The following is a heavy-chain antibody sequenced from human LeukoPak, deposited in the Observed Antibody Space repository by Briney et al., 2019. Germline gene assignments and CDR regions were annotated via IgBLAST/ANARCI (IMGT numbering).Heavy chain of an antibody. CDR2: ISSSSSYI. J-gene: IGHJ6*03. CDR3: ARDQERYYYDSSGYYDLVNYYYMDV. V-gene: IGHV3-21*01. Sequence: PGGSLRLSCAASGFTFSSYSLTWVRQAPGKGLEWVSSISSSSSYIYYADSVKGRFTISRDNAKNSLYLQMTNLRAEDTAVYYCARDQERYYYDSSGYYDLVNYYYMDVWGKGTTDTISS. CDR1: GFTFSSYS. D-gene: IGHD3-22*01.